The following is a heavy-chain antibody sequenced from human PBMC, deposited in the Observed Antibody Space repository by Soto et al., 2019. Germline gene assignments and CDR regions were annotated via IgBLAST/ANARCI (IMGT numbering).Heavy chain of an antibody. J-gene: IGHJ4*02. D-gene: IGHD3-22*01. CDR3: ARERAHLYESRGRIDY. CDR1: GGSISSDDQY. V-gene: IGHV4-30-4*01. CDR2: IDYSGRA. Sequence: QVQLQESGPGLVKPSQTLSLTCTVSGGSISSDDQYWTWIRQPPGKGLEWIGYIDYSGRAFYNPFLMRRLIRSLDASMNQFSLKMTSVPAADPAVYYCARERAHLYESRGRIDYRGRGMLVTVSS.